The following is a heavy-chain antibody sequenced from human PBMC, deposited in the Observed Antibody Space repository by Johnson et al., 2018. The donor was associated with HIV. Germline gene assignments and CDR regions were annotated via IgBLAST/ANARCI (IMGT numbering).Heavy chain of an antibody. V-gene: IGHV3-30*02. J-gene: IGHJ3*02. CDR2: IRYDGSNK. Sequence: QVQLVESGGGVVQPGGSLRLSCAASGFTFSRYGMHWVRQAPGKGLEWVAFIRYDGSNKYYADSVKGRFTISRDNSKNTLYLQMNSLRAEDTAVYYCAKTRTTVTTIDAFDIWGQGTMITISS. CDR1: GFTFSRYG. CDR3: AKTRTTVTTIDAFDI. D-gene: IGHD4-11*01.